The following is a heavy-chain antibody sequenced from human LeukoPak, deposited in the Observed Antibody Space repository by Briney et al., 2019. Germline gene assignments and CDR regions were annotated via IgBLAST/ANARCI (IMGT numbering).Heavy chain of an antibody. D-gene: IGHD3-16*01. Sequence: GSSVKVSCKASGGTFSSYAISWVRQAPGQGLEWMGGIIPIFGTANYAQKFQGRVTITTDESTSTAYMELSSLRSEDTALYYCAKGQLGGRFYYYYGMDVWGQGTTVTVSS. CDR3: AKGQLGGRFYYYYGMDV. CDR1: GGTFSSYA. V-gene: IGHV1-69*05. J-gene: IGHJ6*02. CDR2: IIPIFGTA.